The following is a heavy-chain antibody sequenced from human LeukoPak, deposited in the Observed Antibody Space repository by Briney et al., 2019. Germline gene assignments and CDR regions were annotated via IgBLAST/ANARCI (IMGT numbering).Heavy chain of an antibody. Sequence: PETLSLTCAVYGGSFSGYYWSWIRQPPGKGLEWIGEINHSGSTNYNPSLKSRVTISVDASKNQFSLKLSSVTAADTAVYYCARGRGISAAGRVPFDYWGQGTLVTVSS. J-gene: IGHJ4*02. D-gene: IGHD6-13*01. CDR3: ARGRGISAAGRVPFDY. CDR1: GGSFSGYY. CDR2: INHSGST. V-gene: IGHV4-34*01.